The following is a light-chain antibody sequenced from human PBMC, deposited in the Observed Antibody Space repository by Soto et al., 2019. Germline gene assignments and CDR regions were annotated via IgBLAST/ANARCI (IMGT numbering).Light chain of an antibody. CDR2: DAS. V-gene: IGKV1-33*01. Sequence: DIQMTQSPSSLSASVGDRVTITCQASQDISNYLNWYQQKPGKAPKLLIYDASNLETGVPSRFSGSGSGRDFTFTISSLQPADIATYYCQQYDNLPLTFGGGTKVDIK. CDR1: QDISNY. CDR3: QQYDNLPLT. J-gene: IGKJ4*01.